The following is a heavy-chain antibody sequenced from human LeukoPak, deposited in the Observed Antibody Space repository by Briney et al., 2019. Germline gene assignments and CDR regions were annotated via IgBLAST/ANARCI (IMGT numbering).Heavy chain of an antibody. J-gene: IGHJ4*02. CDR1: GGSISSGDFP. V-gene: IGHV4-30-2*01. D-gene: IGHD3-10*01. Sequence: PSETLSLTCAVSGGSISSGDFPWSWIRQPPGKGLEWFGYIFHTGHTSYNPSLKSRVTISVDMSKNQLSLRLTSVTAADTAVYYSARGFYGAGSQFDYWGQGTLVTVSS. CDR2: IFHTGHT. CDR3: ARGFYGAGSQFDY.